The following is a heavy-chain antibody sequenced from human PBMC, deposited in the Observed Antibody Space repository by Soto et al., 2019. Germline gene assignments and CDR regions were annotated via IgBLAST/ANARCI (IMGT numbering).Heavy chain of an antibody. CDR2: IYSGGSA. CDR1: GCTVSSNY. D-gene: IGHD5-18*01. Sequence: RGSLRLSCAASGCTVSSNYMSWVRQAPGKGLEWGSVIYSGGSAYYADSVKGRFTISRDNSKNTLYLQMNSLRAEDTAVYYCARHGYSYGGGYFDYWGQGTLVTVSS. CDR3: ARHGYSYGGGYFDY. V-gene: IGHV3-66*04. J-gene: IGHJ4*02.